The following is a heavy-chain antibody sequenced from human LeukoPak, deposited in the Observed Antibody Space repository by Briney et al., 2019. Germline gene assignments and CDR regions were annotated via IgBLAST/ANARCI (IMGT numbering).Heavy chain of an antibody. Sequence: SGPTLVKPTQTLTLTCTFSGFSLSTSGLGVGWIRQPPGKALEWLALIYWDDDKRYSPSLKSRLTITKDTSKNQVVLTMTNMDPVDTATYYCAYRSRMVPFDYWGQGTLVTVSS. J-gene: IGHJ4*02. D-gene: IGHD3-10*01. V-gene: IGHV2-5*02. CDR3: AYRSRMVPFDY. CDR2: IYWDDDK. CDR1: GFSLSTSGLG.